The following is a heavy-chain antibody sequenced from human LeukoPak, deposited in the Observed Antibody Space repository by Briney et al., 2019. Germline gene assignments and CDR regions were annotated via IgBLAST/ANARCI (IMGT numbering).Heavy chain of an antibody. CDR1: GGSIGGYY. V-gene: IGHV4-59*01. CDR2: IYDSGST. Sequence: PSETLSLTCTISGGSIGGYYWSWIRQPPGKGLEWIGYIYDSGSTIYNTSLKSRVTASIDRSKNQISLKLSFVTAADTAVYYCATVGVVVPTTMNYYYMDVWGKGTTVTVSS. D-gene: IGHD2-21*01. CDR3: ATVGVVVPTTMNYYYMDV. J-gene: IGHJ6*03.